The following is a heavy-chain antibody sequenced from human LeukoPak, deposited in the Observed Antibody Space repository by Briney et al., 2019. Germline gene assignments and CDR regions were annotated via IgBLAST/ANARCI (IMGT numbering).Heavy chain of an antibody. D-gene: IGHD1-26*01. J-gene: IGHJ4*02. V-gene: IGHV3-21*01. CDR3: ARDRGSYFDY. Sequence: GGSLRLSCAASGFTFSSDSMNWVRQAPGKGLEWVSSISSSSSYIYYADSVKGRFTISRDNAKNSLYLQMNSLRAEDTAVYYCARDRGSYFDYWGQGTLVTVSS. CDR2: ISSSSSYI. CDR1: GFTFSSDS.